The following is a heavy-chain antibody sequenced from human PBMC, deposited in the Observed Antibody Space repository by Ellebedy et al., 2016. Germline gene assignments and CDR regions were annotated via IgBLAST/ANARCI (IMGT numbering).Heavy chain of an antibody. D-gene: IGHD1-26*01. V-gene: IGHV4-39*07. CDR1: GGSISSSNYY. CDR3: ARAPAGGTYSY. Sequence: GSLRLSCTVSGGSISSSNYYWGWIRQPPGKGLEWIGNIYYSGSTKYNPSLESRVTISIGTSKNQFSLKLISVTAADTAVYYCARAPAGGTYSYWGQGSLVTVSS. CDR2: IYYSGST. J-gene: IGHJ4*02.